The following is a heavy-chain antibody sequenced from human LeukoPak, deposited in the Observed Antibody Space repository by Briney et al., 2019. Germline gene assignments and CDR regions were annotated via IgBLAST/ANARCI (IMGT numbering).Heavy chain of an antibody. CDR1: GYTFSNYA. CDR3: ARSARYYYDSSGYYGDFDFDY. V-gene: IGHV1-3*01. D-gene: IGHD3-22*01. CDR2: INAGNGDT. Sequence: ASVKVSCKASGYTFSNYAIHWVRQAPGQGLEWMGWINAGNGDTKYSQNLQGRVTITRDTSASIVYMELSSLRSEDTAVYYCARSARYYYDSSGYYGDFDFDYWGQGTLVTVSS. J-gene: IGHJ4*02.